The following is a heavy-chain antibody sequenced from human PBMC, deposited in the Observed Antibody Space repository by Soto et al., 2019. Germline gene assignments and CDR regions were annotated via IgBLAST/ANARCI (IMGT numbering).Heavy chain of an antibody. V-gene: IGHV3-11*01. Sequence: GGSLRLSCAASGFTFSDYYMSWIRQAPGKGLEWVSYISSSGSTYYADSVKGRFTISRDNSKNTLYLQMNSLRTEDTAVYYCARDLYYYGSGSPFDYWGQGTLVTVSS. CDR1: GFTFSDYY. D-gene: IGHD3-10*01. CDR2: ISSSGST. J-gene: IGHJ4*02. CDR3: ARDLYYYGSGSPFDY.